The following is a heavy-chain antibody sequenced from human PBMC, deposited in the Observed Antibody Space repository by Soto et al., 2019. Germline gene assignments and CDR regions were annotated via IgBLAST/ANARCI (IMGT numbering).Heavy chain of an antibody. Sequence: QVQLVESGGGVVQPGRSLRLSCAASGFTFSGYGMHRVRQAPGKGLEWVAVISYDGSNKYYADSVKGRFTISRDNSKNTLYLQMNSLRAEDTAVYYCATPPGVVGWFDPWGQGTLVTVSS. CDR2: ISYDGSNK. V-gene: IGHV3-30*03. D-gene: IGHD2-15*01. CDR3: ATPPGVVGWFDP. J-gene: IGHJ5*02. CDR1: GFTFSGYG.